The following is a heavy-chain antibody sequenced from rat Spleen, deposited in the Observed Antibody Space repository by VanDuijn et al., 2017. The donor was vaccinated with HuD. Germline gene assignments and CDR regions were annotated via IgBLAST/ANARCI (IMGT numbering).Heavy chain of an antibody. J-gene: IGHJ1*01. CDR2: ITNTGGST. CDR3: ARAGYLRDWYFDF. CDR1: GFTFTNSD. D-gene: IGHD2-2*01. Sequence: EVQLVESGGGLVHPGRSMRLSCAASGFTFTNSDMAWVRQAPMKGLEWVASITNTGGSTYYPDSVKGRFTISRDNAKSSLYLQMDSLRSEDTATYFCARAGYLRDWYFDFWGPGTMVTVSS. V-gene: IGHV5-25*01.